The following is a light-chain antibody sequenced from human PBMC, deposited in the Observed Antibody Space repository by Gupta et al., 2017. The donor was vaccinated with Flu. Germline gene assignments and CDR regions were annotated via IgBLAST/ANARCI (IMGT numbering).Light chain of an antibody. CDR2: EVS. Sequence: SALPQPPSVSGSPGQSVTISCTGTGSDVGTYNRVSWYRQPPGTAPKLIIYEVSNRPSGVPGCFSGSKAGNTASLTISARKGEDAADYYCNSDTTSDSFVFGTGTKVTVL. V-gene: IGLV2-18*02. CDR1: GSDVGTYNR. J-gene: IGLJ1*01. CDR3: NSDTTSDSFV.